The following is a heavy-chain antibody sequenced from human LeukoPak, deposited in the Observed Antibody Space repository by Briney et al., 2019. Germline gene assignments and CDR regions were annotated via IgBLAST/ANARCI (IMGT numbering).Heavy chain of an antibody. D-gene: IGHD3-10*01. Sequence: SVKVSCKASGYTFTSYGISWVRQAPGQGLEWMGRIIPILGIANYAQKFQGRVTITADKSTSTAYMELSSLRSEDTAVYYCARVPKEGVPEGNAFDIWGQGTMVTVSS. CDR1: GYTFTSYG. J-gene: IGHJ3*02. V-gene: IGHV1-69*04. CDR3: ARVPKEGVPEGNAFDI. CDR2: IIPILGIA.